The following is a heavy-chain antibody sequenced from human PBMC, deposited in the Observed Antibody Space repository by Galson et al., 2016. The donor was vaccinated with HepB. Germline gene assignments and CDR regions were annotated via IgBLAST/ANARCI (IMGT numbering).Heavy chain of an antibody. J-gene: IGHJ4*02. CDR3: AKDLAIYSASGAFDN. Sequence: SLRLSCAASGFTFSSYAMHWVRQAPGKGLEWVTVISYDGSNKYYADSVKGRFTISRDNSKNTLYLQMNSLRAEDTAVYYCAKDLAIYSASGAFDNWGQGTLVTVSS. V-gene: IGHV3-30*18. CDR1: GFTFSSYA. CDR2: ISYDGSNK. D-gene: IGHD3-10*01.